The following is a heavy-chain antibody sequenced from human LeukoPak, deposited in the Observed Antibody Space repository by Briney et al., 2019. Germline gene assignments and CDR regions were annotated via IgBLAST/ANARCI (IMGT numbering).Heavy chain of an antibody. J-gene: IGHJ6*02. CDR3: VRDARHIVVVPAAAGYGMGV. CDR2: IYTSGST. V-gene: IGHV4-4*07. CDR1: GGSISSYY. Sequence: SETLSLTCTVSGGSISSYYWSWIRQPAGKGLEWIGRIYTSGSTNYNPSLKSRVTMSVDTSKNQFSLKLSSVTAADTAVYYCVRDARHIVVVPAAAGYGMGVWGQGTTVTVSS. D-gene: IGHD2-2*01.